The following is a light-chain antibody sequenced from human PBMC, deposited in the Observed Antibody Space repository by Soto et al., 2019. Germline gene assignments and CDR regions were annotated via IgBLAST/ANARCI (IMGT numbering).Light chain of an antibody. Sequence: DIQMTQSPSSLSASVGDRVTITCRASQSISPFLAWYQQKPGKAPKVLIFDASSLESGVPSRFSGSGSATEFTLTISSLQPDDFATYYCQQYSTYPWTFGQGTKVDIK. CDR3: QQYSTYPWT. J-gene: IGKJ1*01. V-gene: IGKV1-5*01. CDR1: QSISPF. CDR2: DAS.